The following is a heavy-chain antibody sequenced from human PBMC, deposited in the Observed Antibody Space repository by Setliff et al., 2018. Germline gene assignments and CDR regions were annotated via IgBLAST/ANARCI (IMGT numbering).Heavy chain of an antibody. Sequence: SETLSLTCTVSGGSISNYYWSWIRQPAGKGLEWIGRIYTSGNTYYSPSLKSRVTMFVDTSKNQFSLMLYSVTAADTAIYYCARYDSSGYSENYYFDYWGQGTLVTVSS. CDR1: GGSISNYY. V-gene: IGHV4-4*07. CDR3: ARYDSSGYSENYYFDY. J-gene: IGHJ4*02. D-gene: IGHD3-22*01. CDR2: IYTSGNT.